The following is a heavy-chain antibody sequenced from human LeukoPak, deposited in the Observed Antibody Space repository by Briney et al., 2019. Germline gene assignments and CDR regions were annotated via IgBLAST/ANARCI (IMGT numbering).Heavy chain of an antibody. V-gene: IGHV3-21*01. CDR1: GFTFSSYA. D-gene: IGHD6-19*01. CDR2: ISSSSSYI. CDR3: ARGTGSGWSRRHWFDP. Sequence: GGSLRLSCAASGFTFSSYAMSWVRQAPGKGLEWVSAISSSSSYIYYADSVKGRFTISRDNAKNSLYLQMNSLRAEDTAVYYCARGTGSGWSRRHWFDPWGQGTLVTVSS. J-gene: IGHJ5*02.